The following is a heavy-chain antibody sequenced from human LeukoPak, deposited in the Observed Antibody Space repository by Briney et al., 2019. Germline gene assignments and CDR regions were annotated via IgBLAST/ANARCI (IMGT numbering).Heavy chain of an antibody. CDR3: AREPHPSDGWSRAEYFQH. Sequence: PGGSLRLSCAASGFTFSSYGMHWVRQAPGKGLEWVAFIRYDGSNKYYADFVKGRFTISRDNSKNTLYLQMNSLRAEDTAVYYCAREPHPSDGWSRAEYFQHWGQGTLVTVSS. CDR1: GFTFSSYG. V-gene: IGHV3-30*02. J-gene: IGHJ1*01. CDR2: IRYDGSNK. D-gene: IGHD6-19*01.